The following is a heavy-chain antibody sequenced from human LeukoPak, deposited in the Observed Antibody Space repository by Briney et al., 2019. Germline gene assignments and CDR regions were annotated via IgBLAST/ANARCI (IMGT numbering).Heavy chain of an antibody. CDR1: GFTFSSYW. J-gene: IGHJ6*02. Sequence: PGGSLRLSCAASGFTFSSYWMSWVRQAPGKGLEWVANIKQDGSEKYYVDSVKGRFTISRDNAKNSLYLQMNSLRAEDTAVYYCAREGAVRDYYYYGMDVWGQGTTVTVSS. V-gene: IGHV3-7*01. CDR3: AREGAVRDYYYYGMDV. CDR2: IKQDGSEK. D-gene: IGHD6-19*01.